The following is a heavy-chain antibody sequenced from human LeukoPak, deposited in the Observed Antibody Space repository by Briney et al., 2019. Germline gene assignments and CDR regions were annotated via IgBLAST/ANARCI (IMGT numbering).Heavy chain of an antibody. D-gene: IGHD5-18*01. J-gene: IGHJ2*01. CDR2: ITYDGSNK. CDR1: GFSFKDYN. Sequence: PGGSLRLSCAASGFSFKDYNMHWVRQAPGKGLEWVAVITYDGSNKYYTDSVKGRFTISRDNSKNTLYLQMNSLRAEDTAVYYCAKDTASSWWYFDLWGRGTLVTVSS. V-gene: IGHV3-30*18. CDR3: AKDTASSWWYFDL.